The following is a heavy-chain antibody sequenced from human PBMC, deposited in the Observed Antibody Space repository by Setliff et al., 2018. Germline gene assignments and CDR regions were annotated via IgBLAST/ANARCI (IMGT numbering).Heavy chain of an antibody. V-gene: IGHV1-18*01. Sequence: ASVKVSCKTSGYNFITTGISWVRQAPGQGPEWMGCISPYNGNTNYAQKFQDRVTMTTDTSTSTAYMELRSLRSDDTAVYYCARDLDYQYYYDSSGRDALDIWGQGTMVTVSS. J-gene: IGHJ3*02. CDR3: ARDLDYQYYYDSSGRDALDI. CDR1: GYNFITTG. D-gene: IGHD3-22*01. CDR2: ISPYNGNT.